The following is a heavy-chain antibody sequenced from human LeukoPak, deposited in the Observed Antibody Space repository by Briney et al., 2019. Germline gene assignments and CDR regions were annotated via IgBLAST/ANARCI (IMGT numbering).Heavy chain of an antibody. Sequence: SETLSLTCAVYGGSFSGYYWSWIRQPPGKGLEWIGEINHSGSTNYNPSLKSRVTISVDTSKNQFSLKLSSVTAADTAVYYCARRYWRRYSGYDYYYYGMDVWGQGTTVTVSS. CDR2: INHSGST. D-gene: IGHD5-12*01. J-gene: IGHJ6*02. CDR3: ARRYWRRYSGYDYYYYGMDV. CDR1: GGSFSGYY. V-gene: IGHV4-34*01.